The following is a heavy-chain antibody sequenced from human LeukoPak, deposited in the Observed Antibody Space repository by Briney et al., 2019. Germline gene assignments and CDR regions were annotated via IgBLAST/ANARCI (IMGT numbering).Heavy chain of an antibody. CDR1: GFTFNSYG. Sequence: GGSLRLSCAASGFTFNSYGMSWVRQAPGKGLEWVSGINGRGVNTYYADSVTGRFTISRDNSKNTLSLQMNSLRAEDTAVYYCAKDQSYYGSGSYSNFDYWGQGALITVSS. CDR3: AKDQSYYGSGSYSNFDY. D-gene: IGHD3-10*01. J-gene: IGHJ4*02. V-gene: IGHV3-23*01. CDR2: INGRGVNT.